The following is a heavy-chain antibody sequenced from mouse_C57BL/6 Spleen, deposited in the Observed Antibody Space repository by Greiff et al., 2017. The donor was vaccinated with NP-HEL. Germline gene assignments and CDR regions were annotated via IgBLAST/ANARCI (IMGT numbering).Heavy chain of an antibody. CDR1: GFTFSDYG. J-gene: IGHJ1*03. CDR2: ISSGSSNI. Sequence: VQLKESGGGLVKPGGSLKLSCAASGFTFSDYGMHWVRQAPEKGLEWVAYISSGSSNIYYADTVKGRFTISRDNAKNTLFLQMTSLRSEDTAMYYCARNRYFDVWGTGTTVTVAS. V-gene: IGHV5-17*01. CDR3: ARNRYFDV.